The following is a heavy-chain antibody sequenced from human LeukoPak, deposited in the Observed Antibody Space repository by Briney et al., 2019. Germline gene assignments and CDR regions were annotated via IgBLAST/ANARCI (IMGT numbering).Heavy chain of an antibody. D-gene: IGHD3-9*01. J-gene: IGHJ4*02. CDR3: ARSYGILTEVDY. CDR1: GYTFTGYY. Sequence: ASVKVSCKASGYTFTGYYIHWVRQAPGQGLEWMGWINPDSGGTNNAQKFQGRVTTTRDTSISTVYMELSRLRSDDTAVYYCARSYGILTEVDYWGQGTLVTVSS. V-gene: IGHV1-2*02. CDR2: INPDSGGT.